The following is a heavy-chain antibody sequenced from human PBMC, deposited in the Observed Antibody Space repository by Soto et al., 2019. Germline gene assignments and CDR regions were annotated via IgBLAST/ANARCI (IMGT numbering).Heavy chain of an antibody. CDR3: ARSVEGHFDY. V-gene: IGHV3-48*02. Sequence: EVQLVESGGALVQRGGSLRLSCVASGFTFSVYSMNWVRQAPGKGLEWFSYITSDTKTIKYADSVKGRFTISRDNAKNSVYLQMNSLRDEDTAVYYCARSVEGHFDYWGQGTGVTVSS. CDR2: ITSDTKTI. CDR1: GFTFSVYS. D-gene: IGHD6-19*01. J-gene: IGHJ4*02.